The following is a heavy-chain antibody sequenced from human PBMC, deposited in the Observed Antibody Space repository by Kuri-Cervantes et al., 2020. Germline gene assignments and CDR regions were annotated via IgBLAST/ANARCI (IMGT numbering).Heavy chain of an antibody. V-gene: IGHV4-59*08. Sequence: SETLSLTCTVSGGSISSYYWSWIRQPPGKGLEWIGYIYYSGSTYYNPSLKSRVTISVDTSKNQFSLKLSSVTAADTAVYYCARVSYCSGGSCYHLSYAFDIWGQGTMVTVSS. CDR3: ARVSYCSGGSCYHLSYAFDI. CDR2: IYYSGST. J-gene: IGHJ3*02. CDR1: GGSISSYY. D-gene: IGHD2-15*01.